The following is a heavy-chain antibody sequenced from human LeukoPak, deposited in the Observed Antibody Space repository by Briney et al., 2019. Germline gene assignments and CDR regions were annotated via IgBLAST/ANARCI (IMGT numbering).Heavy chain of an antibody. CDR1: GYSFTSYW. V-gene: IGHV5-51*01. Sequence: GESLKISCKGSGYSFTSYWIGWVRQMPGKGLEWMGIIYPGDSDTRYSPSFQGQVTISADKSISTAYLQWSSLKASDTAMYYCARHEPSYCSGGGCYSIDYWGQGTLVTVSS. J-gene: IGHJ4*02. CDR2: IYPGDSDT. CDR3: ARHEPSYCSGGGCYSIDY. D-gene: IGHD2-15*01.